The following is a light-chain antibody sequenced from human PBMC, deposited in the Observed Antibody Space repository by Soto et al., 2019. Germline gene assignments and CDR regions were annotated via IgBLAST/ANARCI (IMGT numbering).Light chain of an antibody. CDR3: GSWDCSVSAYV. Sequence: QSALTQPPSVSAAPGQRVTISCSGSSSNIGGNSVSWYQQLPGTAPKLLIYDDDKRPSGIPDRFSGSKSGTSATLGITGFQTGDEADYYCGSWDCSVSAYVFGTGTKVTVL. J-gene: IGLJ1*01. CDR2: DDD. V-gene: IGLV1-51*01. CDR1: SSNIGGNS.